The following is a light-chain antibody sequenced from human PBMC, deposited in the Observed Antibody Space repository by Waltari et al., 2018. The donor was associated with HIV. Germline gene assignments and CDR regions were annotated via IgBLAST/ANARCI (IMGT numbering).Light chain of an antibody. Sequence: QSALTQPRSVSGSPGPSVTISCPGTSSAVGDYKYVSWYQNHPGKAPKRIIYDVTERPSGVPDRFSGSKSGNTASLTISGLQAEDEADYFCCSHAGTSSFVIFGGGTKLTVL. V-gene: IGLV2-11*01. CDR3: CSHAGTSSFVI. CDR1: SSAVGDYKY. CDR2: DVT. J-gene: IGLJ2*01.